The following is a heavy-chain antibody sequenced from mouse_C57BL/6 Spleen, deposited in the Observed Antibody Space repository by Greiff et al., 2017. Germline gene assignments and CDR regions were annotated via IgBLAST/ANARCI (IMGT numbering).Heavy chain of an antibody. Sequence: VQLQQSGAELVKPGASVKISCKASGYAFTSYWMNWVKQRPGKGLEWIGQIYPGDGDTNYNGKFKGKATLTADKSSSTAYMQLSRLTDEAAADYFCERGELRLEMDYWGQGTSVTVSA. CDR2: IYPGDGDT. CDR1: GYAFTSYW. J-gene: IGHJ4*01. V-gene: IGHV1-80*01. D-gene: IGHD3-2*02. CDR3: ERGELRLEMDY.